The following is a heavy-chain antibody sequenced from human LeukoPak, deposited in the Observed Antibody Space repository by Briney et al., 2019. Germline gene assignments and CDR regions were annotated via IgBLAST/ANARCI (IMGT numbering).Heavy chain of an antibody. Sequence: PGGSLRLSCAASGFTFSSYAMHWVRQAPGKGLEWVAVIPYDGSNKYYADSVKGRFTISRDNSKNTLYLQMNSLRAEDTAVYYCARDKGYCSSTSCYRTGYYYYGMDVWGKGPTVTVSS. CDR1: GFTFSSYA. J-gene: IGHJ6*04. CDR3: ARDKGYCSSTSCYRTGYYYYGMDV. D-gene: IGHD2-2*01. CDR2: IPYDGSNK. V-gene: IGHV3-30*04.